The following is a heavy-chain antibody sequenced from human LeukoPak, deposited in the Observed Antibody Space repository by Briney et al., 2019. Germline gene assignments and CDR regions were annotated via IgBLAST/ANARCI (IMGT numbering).Heavy chain of an antibody. CDR1: GYTFTSYG. CDR3: ARMGSRDKYTYFDS. CDR2: ISAYNGNT. V-gene: IGHV1-18*01. Sequence: ASVKVSCKASGYTFTSYGISWVRQAPGQGLEWMGWISAYNGNTNYAQKLQGRLTVTTDESTTTAHMELSSLRSEDTALYYCARMGSRDKYTYFDSWGQGTLVTVSS. J-gene: IGHJ4*02. D-gene: IGHD2-2*02.